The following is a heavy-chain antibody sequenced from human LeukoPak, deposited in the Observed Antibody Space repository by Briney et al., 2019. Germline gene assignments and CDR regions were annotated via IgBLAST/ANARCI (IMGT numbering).Heavy chain of an antibody. Sequence: GGSLRLSCAASGFTFSTYWMHWVRQVPGKGLVWVSRINGDGSITTYADSVKGRFTISRDNAKNTLYLQMNSLRVEDTAVYYCAGGISATGGGWGQGTMVTVSS. CDR1: GFTFSTYW. CDR3: AGGISATGGG. CDR2: INGDGSIT. D-gene: IGHD6-13*01. V-gene: IGHV3-74*01. J-gene: IGHJ3*01.